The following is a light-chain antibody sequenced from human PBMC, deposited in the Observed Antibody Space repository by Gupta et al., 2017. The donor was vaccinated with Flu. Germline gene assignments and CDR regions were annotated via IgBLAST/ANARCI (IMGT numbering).Light chain of an antibody. CDR3: QVSDTSSDNVV. CDR2: DDS. Sequence: TTRITGGGDDIVSKSVHWCHHKPAPAPVLLFYDDSGRLSGIPERFSGSNSGTTATVTTSRVEAGDEADYYCQVSDTSSDNVVFGGGTKLTVL. J-gene: IGLJ2*01. CDR1: DIVSKS. V-gene: IGLV3-21*02.